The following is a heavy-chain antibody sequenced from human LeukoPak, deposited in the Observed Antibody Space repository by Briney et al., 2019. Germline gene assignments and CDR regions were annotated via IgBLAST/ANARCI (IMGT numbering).Heavy chain of an antibody. V-gene: IGHV1-69*04. Sequence: ASVKVSRKASGGTFSSSAISWVRQAPGQGLEWMGRIIPILGIANYAQKFQGRVTITADKSTSTAYMELSSLRSEDTAVYYCARVKQQLAPHYYYHGMDVWGQGTTVTVSS. CDR3: ARVKQQLAPHYYYHGMDV. D-gene: IGHD6-13*01. J-gene: IGHJ6*02. CDR2: IIPILGIA. CDR1: GGTFSSSA.